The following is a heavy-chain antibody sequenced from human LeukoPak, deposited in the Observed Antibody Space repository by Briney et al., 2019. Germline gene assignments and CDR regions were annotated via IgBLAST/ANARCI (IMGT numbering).Heavy chain of an antibody. V-gene: IGHV3-48*03. Sequence: GGSLRLSCAASGFTFSSYEMNWVRQAPGKGLEGVSYISSSGSTIYYADSVKGRFTISRDNDKNSLYLQMNSLRAEDTAVYYCASTPPSYSSSLITDYWGQGTMVNVSS. D-gene: IGHD6-13*01. CDR1: GFTFSSYE. CDR3: ASTPPSYSSSLITDY. CDR2: ISSSGSTI. J-gene: IGHJ4*02.